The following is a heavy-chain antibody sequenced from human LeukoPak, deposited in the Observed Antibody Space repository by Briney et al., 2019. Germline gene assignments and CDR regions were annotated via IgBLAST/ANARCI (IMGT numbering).Heavy chain of an antibody. CDR2: IWYDGSNK. Sequence: GGSVRLSCAASGFTFSSYGMPWVRQAPGKGLEWVAVIWYDGSNKYYADSVKGRFTISRDNSKNTLYLQMNSLRAEDTAVYYCARDPRVVTATHFDYWGQGTLVTVSS. J-gene: IGHJ4*02. CDR3: ARDPRVVTATHFDY. CDR1: GFTFSSYG. D-gene: IGHD2-21*02. V-gene: IGHV3-33*01.